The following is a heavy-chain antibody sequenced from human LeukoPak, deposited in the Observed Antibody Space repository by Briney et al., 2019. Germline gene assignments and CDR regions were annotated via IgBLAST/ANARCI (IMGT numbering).Heavy chain of an antibody. CDR2: INWNSGSI. CDR3: AKGAGSYTWSYFDY. V-gene: IGHV3-9*01. J-gene: IGHJ4*02. Sequence: GGSLRLSCAASGFIFDDFAMHWVRQVPGKGLEWVSNINWNSGSIGYADSVKGRFTISRDNAKNSLYLQMNSLRAEDTALYYCAKGAGSYTWSYFDYWGQGTLVTVSS. D-gene: IGHD1-26*01. CDR1: GFIFDDFA.